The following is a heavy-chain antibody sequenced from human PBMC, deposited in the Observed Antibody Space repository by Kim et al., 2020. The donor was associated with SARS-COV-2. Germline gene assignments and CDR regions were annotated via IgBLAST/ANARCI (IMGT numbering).Heavy chain of an antibody. D-gene: IGHD2-2*01. V-gene: IGHV3-30*09. Sequence: DSGKGRFATSRDNSENALYLQMNSLRPEDTAVYYCAREYCSSTSCTSFDYWGQGTLVTVSS. J-gene: IGHJ4*02. CDR3: AREYCSSTSCTSFDY.